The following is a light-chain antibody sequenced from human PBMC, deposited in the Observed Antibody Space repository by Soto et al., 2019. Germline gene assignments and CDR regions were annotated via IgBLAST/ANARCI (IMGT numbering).Light chain of an antibody. J-gene: IGKJ1*01. V-gene: IGKV2-24*01. CDR3: VEATLLPHA. Sequence: IVLTQTPLSSLVTLGQPAPISCKSSQSLAHSDGNTYLNWLQQRPGQPPRLLIYKTSNRFPGVPDRFSGSGTGTDFTLKISRVEAEDVGVYYCVEATLLPHAFGQGTKVEIK. CDR2: KTS. CDR1: QSLAHSDGNTY.